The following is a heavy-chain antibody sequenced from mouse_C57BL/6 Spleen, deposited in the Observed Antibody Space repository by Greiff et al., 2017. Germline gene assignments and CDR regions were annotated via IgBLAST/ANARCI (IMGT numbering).Heavy chain of an antibody. V-gene: IGHV1-69*01. Sequence: VQLQQPGAELVMPGASVKLSCKASGYTFTSYWMHWVKQRPGQGLEWIGEIDPSDSYTNYNQKFKGKSTLTVDKSSSTAYMQLSSLTSEDSAVYYCARYSNYLHFDYWGQGTTLTVSS. J-gene: IGHJ2*01. D-gene: IGHD2-5*01. CDR3: ARYSNYLHFDY. CDR1: GYTFTSYW. CDR2: IDPSDSYT.